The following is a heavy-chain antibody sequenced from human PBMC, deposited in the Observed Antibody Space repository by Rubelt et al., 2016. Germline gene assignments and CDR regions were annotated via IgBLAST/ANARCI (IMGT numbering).Heavy chain of an antibody. V-gene: IGHV3-21*01. CDR1: GFTFSTYN. D-gene: IGHD2-2*03. CDR3: ARARVGYCFDY. CDR2: ISSSSSYI. J-gene: IGHJ4*02. Sequence: EVHLVESGGGLVQPGRSLRLSCTASGFTFSTYNMNWVRQAPGKGLEWVSSISSSSSYIYYADSVKGRFTISRDNAKNSLYLQMNSLRAEDTAVYYCARARVGYCFDYWGQGTLVTVSS.